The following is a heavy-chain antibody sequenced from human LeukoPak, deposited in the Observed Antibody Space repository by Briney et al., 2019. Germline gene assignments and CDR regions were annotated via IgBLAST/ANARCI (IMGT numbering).Heavy chain of an antibody. Sequence: SETLSLTCAVYGGSFSGYYWSWIRQPPGRGLEWIGEINHSGSTNCNPSLKSRVTISVDTSKNQFSLKLSSVTAADTAVYYCARGGGGWLPFDYWGQGTLVTVSS. CDR3: ARGGGGWLPFDY. J-gene: IGHJ4*02. CDR2: INHSGST. D-gene: IGHD5-24*01. V-gene: IGHV4-34*01. CDR1: GGSFSGYY.